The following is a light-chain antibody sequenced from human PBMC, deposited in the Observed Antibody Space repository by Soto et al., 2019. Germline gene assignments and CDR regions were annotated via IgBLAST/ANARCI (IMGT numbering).Light chain of an antibody. CDR2: AAS. Sequence: DLPMTQSPSSLSASVGDRVTITCRASQSISSYLNWYQQKPGKAPKLLIYAASSLQSGVPSRFSGSGSGTDFTLTISSLQPEDFANYYCQQSYSTPRTFGGGTKVEIK. CDR3: QQSYSTPRT. V-gene: IGKV1-39*01. J-gene: IGKJ4*01. CDR1: QSISSY.